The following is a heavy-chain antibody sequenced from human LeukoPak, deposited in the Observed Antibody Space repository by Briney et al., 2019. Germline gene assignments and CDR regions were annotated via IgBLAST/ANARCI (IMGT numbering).Heavy chain of an antibody. D-gene: IGHD6-19*01. CDR3: ARDGSGWSVY. Sequence: GGSLRLSCAASGFTFSRYWMSWVRRAPGKGLEWVANVKQDGSEKYYVDSVKGRFTISRDNAKNSLYLQMNSLRVEDTAVYYCARDGSGWSVYWGQGTLVTVSS. V-gene: IGHV3-7*01. CDR2: VKQDGSEK. J-gene: IGHJ4*02. CDR1: GFTFSRYW.